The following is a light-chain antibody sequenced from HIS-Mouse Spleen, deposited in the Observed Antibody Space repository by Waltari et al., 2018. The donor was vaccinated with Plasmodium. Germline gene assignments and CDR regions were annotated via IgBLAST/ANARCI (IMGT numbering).Light chain of an antibody. V-gene: IGKV3-15*01. CDR2: GAS. Sequence: EIVMTQSPATLSVSPGERATLSCRASQSLVSHLAWSQQKPGQAPRLLIYGASTRATGIPARFSGSGSGTEFTLTISSMQSEDFAVYYCQQYNNWPPWTFGQGTKVEIK. CDR3: QQYNNWPPWT. J-gene: IGKJ1*01. CDR1: QSLVSH.